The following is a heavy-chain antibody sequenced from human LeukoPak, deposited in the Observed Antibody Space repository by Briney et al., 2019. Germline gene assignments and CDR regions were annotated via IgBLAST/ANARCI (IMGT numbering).Heavy chain of an antibody. D-gene: IGHD3-10*01. V-gene: IGHV1-69*01. CDR3: ARVVAYGSAQIDY. J-gene: IGHJ4*02. CDR1: GGTFSSYA. CDR2: IIPIFGTA. Sequence: SVKVSCKASGGTFSSYAISWVRQAPGQGLEWMGGIIPIFGTANYAQKFQGRVTITADESTSTAYMELSSLRSEDTAVYYCARVVAYGSAQIDYWGQGTLVTVSS.